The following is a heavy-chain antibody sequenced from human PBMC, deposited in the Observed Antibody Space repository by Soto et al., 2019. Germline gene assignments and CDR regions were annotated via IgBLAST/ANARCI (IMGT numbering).Heavy chain of an antibody. CDR3: ARRSYSSSPQGFWYWFDP. Sequence: SETLSLTCTVSGGSISSYYWSWIRQPPGKGLEWIGYIYYSGSTNYNPSLKSRVTISVDTSKNQFSLKLSSVTAADTAVYYCARRSYSSSPQGFWYWFDPWGQGTLVTV. CDR2: IYYSGST. CDR1: GGSISSYY. V-gene: IGHV4-59*08. D-gene: IGHD6-6*01. J-gene: IGHJ5*02.